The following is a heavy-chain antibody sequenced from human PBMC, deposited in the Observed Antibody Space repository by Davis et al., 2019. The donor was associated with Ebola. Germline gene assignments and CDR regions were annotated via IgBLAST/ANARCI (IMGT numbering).Heavy chain of an antibody. D-gene: IGHD5-24*01. Sequence: SVKVSCKASGGTFSSYTISWVRQAPGQGLEWMGGIIPIFGTANYAQKFQGRVTITADESTSTAYMELSSLGSEDTAVYYCARDRREIGGMDVWGKGTTVTVSS. J-gene: IGHJ6*04. V-gene: IGHV1-69*13. CDR2: IIPIFGTA. CDR1: GGTFSSYT. CDR3: ARDRREIGGMDV.